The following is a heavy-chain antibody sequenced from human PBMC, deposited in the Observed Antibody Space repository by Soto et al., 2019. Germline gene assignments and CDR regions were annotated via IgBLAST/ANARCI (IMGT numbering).Heavy chain of an antibody. Sequence: QITLKESGPTLVKPTQTLTLTCSFSGFSLSTRGVGVGWLRQPPGTALEWLALIYWDADRRYSPSLKSRLTITKDTSKKQVVLTMTNMDPVDTATNNCARSLWFGELLWGQGTLVTVSS. V-gene: IGHV2-5*02. CDR3: ARSLWFGELL. J-gene: IGHJ4*02. CDR2: IYWDADR. D-gene: IGHD3-10*01. CDR1: GFSLSTRGVG.